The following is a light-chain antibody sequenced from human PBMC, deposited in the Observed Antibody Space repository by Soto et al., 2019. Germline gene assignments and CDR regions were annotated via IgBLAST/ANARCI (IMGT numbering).Light chain of an antibody. CDR2: AAS. CDR1: RGISSY. CDR3: QQIQSYSWT. J-gene: IGKJ1*01. V-gene: IGKV1-9*01. Sequence: DIQLTQSPSFLSASVGDRVTITCRASRGISSYLAWYQQKPGKAPKLLIYAASTLQSGVPSRFSGSGSGTEFTLTISSLQPEDFATYYCQQIQSYSWTFGQGTKVDIK.